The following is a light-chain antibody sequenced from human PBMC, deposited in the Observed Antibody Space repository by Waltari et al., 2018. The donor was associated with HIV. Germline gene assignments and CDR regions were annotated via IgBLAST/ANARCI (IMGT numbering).Light chain of an antibody. J-gene: IGLJ2*01. Sequence: QSALTQPASVSGSPGQSITISCTGPRSDVGSYYLVSWYQQHPGKAPKLKNYEVSKRPSGVSNRFSGSKSGNTASLTISWLQAEDEAYYYCCSYAGSSTFVVFGGGTKLTVL. V-gene: IGLV2-23*02. CDR2: EVS. CDR1: RSDVGSYYL. CDR3: CSYAGSSTFVV.